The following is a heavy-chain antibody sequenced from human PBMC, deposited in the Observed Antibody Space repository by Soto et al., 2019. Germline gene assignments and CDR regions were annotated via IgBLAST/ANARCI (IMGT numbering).Heavy chain of an antibody. J-gene: IGHJ5*02. V-gene: IGHV4-59*08. Sequence: SETLSLTCTVSGGSISSYYWSWIRQPPGKGLEWIGYIYYSGSTNYNPSLKSRVTMSVDTSKNQFSLKLSSVTAADTAVYYCARHPGPYGWFDPWGQGTLVTVSS. CDR1: GGSISSYY. D-gene: IGHD3-10*01. CDR3: ARHPGPYGWFDP. CDR2: IYYSGST.